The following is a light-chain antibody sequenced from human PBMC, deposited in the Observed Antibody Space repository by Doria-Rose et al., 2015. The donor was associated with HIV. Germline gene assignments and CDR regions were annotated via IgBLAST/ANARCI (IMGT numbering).Light chain of an antibody. CDR3: HQYGTSWT. Sequence: DIVLTQSPGTLSLSPGERATLFCRASQSFSSTHLAWYQQKPGQAPSLLIYDASTRATGIPDRFSASGSGTDFTLTINRLEPEDFALYYCHQYGTSWTFGQGTKVEI. V-gene: IGKV3-20*01. CDR2: DAS. CDR1: QSFSSTH. J-gene: IGKJ1*01.